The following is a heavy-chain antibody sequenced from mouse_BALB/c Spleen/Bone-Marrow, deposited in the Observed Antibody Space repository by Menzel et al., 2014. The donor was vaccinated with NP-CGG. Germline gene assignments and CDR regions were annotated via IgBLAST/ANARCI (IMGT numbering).Heavy chain of an antibody. Sequence: VQLKQSGPELVKPGASVKMSCKASGYTFTDYYMKWVKQNHGKSLEWIGDINPNNGDTFYNQKFKAKATLTVDKSSSTAYLQVNSLTSEDSAVYYCARGTRATYYWGQGTPVTVSA. D-gene: IGHD3-1*01. J-gene: IGHJ3*01. V-gene: IGHV1-26*01. CDR3: ARGTRATYY. CDR1: GYTFTDYY. CDR2: INPNNGDT.